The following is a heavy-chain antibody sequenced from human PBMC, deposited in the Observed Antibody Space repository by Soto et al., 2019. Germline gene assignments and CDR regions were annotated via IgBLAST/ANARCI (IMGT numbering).Heavy chain of an antibody. V-gene: IGHV1-69*02. D-gene: IGHD2-2*01. Sequence: SVKVSCKASGGTFSSYTISWVRQAPGQGLEWMGRIIPILGIANYAQKFQGRVTITADKSTSTAYMELSSLRSEDTAVYYCAVEVVPAEGWFDPWGQGTLVTVSS. J-gene: IGHJ5*02. CDR3: AVEVVPAEGWFDP. CDR2: IIPILGIA. CDR1: GGTFSSYT.